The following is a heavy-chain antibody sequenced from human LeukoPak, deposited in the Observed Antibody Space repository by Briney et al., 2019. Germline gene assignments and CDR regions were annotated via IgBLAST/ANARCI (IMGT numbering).Heavy chain of an antibody. CDR1: GYTFTSYD. CDR3: AKETRPGAFDI. CDR2: MTNYNANT. J-gene: IGHJ3*02. Sequence: ASVKVSCKASGYTFTSYDINWVRQATGQGLEWMGWMTNYNANTQYAQKFQDRVIMTTDTSTSTAYMELRSLRPDDTAVYYCAKETRPGAFDIWGQGTMVTVSA. V-gene: IGHV1-18*01. D-gene: IGHD4-23*01.